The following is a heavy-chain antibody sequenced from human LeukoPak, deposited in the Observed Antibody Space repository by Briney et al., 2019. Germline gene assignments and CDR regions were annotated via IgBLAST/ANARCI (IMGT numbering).Heavy chain of an antibody. D-gene: IGHD4-17*01. V-gene: IGHV3-11*06. Sequence: PGGSLRLSCAASGFTFSDYYMSWIRQAPGKGLEWVSYISSSSSYTNYADSVKGRFTISRDNAKNSVYLQMNSLRAEDTAVYYCARGKVYVYGDYAPADFDYWGQGTLVSVSS. CDR3: ARGKVYVYGDYAPADFDY. CDR1: GFTFSDYY. CDR2: ISSSSSYT. J-gene: IGHJ4*02.